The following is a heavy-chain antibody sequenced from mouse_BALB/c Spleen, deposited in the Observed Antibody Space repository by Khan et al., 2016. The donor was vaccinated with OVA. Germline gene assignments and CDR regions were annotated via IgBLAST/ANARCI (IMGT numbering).Heavy chain of an antibody. V-gene: IGHV1-54*01. J-gene: IGHJ3*01. D-gene: IGHD2-14*01. CDR2: INPGSGGT. CDR1: GYAFTNYL. Sequence: QVQLQQSGAELVRPGTSVKVSCKASGYAFTNYLIEWVKQRPGQGLEWIGLINPGSGGTNYNEKFKGKATLTAVKSSSTAYMQLSSLTSDDSAVYFCARQGANRGWFAYWGQGTLVTVSA. CDR3: ARQGANRGWFAY.